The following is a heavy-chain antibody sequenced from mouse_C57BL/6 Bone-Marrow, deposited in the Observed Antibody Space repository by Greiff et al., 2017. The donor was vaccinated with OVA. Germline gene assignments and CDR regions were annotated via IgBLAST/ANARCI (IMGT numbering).Heavy chain of an antibody. CDR1: GFTFTDYY. D-gene: IGHD3-1*01. CDR2: IRNKANGYTT. V-gene: IGHV7-3*01. Sequence: DVHLVESGGGLVQPGGSLSLSCAASGFTFTDYYMSWVRQPPGKALEWLGFIRNKANGYTTEYSASVKGRFTISRDNSQSILYLQMNALRAEDSATYYSARYCGALGAMDYWGQGTSVTVSS. J-gene: IGHJ4*01. CDR3: ARYCGALGAMDY.